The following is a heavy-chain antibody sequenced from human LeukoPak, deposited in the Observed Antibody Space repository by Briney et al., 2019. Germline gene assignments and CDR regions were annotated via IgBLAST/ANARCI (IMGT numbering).Heavy chain of an antibody. CDR2: IWYDGSNK. D-gene: IGHD4-17*01. V-gene: IGHV3-33*06. CDR3: AKDLGFTNTVTELWYNWFDP. CDR1: GFTFSSYG. J-gene: IGHJ5*02. Sequence: QVQLVESGGGVVQPGRSLRLSCAASGFTFSSYGMHWVRQAPGKGLEWVAVIWYDGSNKYYADSVKGRFTISRDNSKNTLYLQMNSLRAEDTAEYYCAKDLGFTNTVTELWYNWFDPWGQGTLVTVSS.